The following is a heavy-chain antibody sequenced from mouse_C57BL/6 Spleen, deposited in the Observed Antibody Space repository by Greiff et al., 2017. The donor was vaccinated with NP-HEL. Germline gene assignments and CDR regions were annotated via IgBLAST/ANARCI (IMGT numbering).Heavy chain of an antibody. Sequence: EVKLVESGGGLVKPGGSLKLSCAASGFTFSSYAMSWVRQTPEKRLEWVATISDGGSYTYYPDNVKGRFTISRDNAKNNLYLQMSHLKSEDTAMYYCARALLITTVVAPYFDYWGQGTTLTVSS. CDR1: GFTFSSYA. CDR2: ISDGGSYT. CDR3: ARALLITTVVAPYFDY. D-gene: IGHD1-1*01. V-gene: IGHV5-4*03. J-gene: IGHJ2*01.